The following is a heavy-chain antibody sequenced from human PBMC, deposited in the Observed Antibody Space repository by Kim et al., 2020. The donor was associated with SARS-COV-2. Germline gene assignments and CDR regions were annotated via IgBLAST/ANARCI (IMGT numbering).Heavy chain of an antibody. CDR3: ARVRMAILYYFDY. Sequence: DALKSRATNSRDNAKNSLYLQMNSLGAEDSAVYYCARVRMAILYYFDYWGQGTLVTVSS. J-gene: IGHJ4*02. D-gene: IGHD2-21*01. V-gene: IGHV3-7*03.